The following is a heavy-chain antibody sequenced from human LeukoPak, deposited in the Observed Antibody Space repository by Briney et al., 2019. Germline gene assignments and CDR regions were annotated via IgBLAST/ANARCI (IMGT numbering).Heavy chain of an antibody. CDR1: GFTFSSYA. D-gene: IGHD3-22*01. CDR3: ANRTRYYYDSSGGDY. CDR2: ISGSGGST. V-gene: IGHV3-23*01. J-gene: IGHJ4*02. Sequence: PGGSLRLSCAASGFTFSSYAMSWVRQAAGKGLEWVSAISGSGGSTYYADSVKGRFTISRDNSKNTLYLQMNSLTADDTAVYYCANRTRYYYDSSGGDYWGQGTLVTVSS.